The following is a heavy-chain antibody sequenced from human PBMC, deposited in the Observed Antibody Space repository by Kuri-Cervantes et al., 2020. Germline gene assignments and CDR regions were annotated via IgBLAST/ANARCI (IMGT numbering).Heavy chain of an antibody. CDR3: AKQRGFRTFNYYYYGMDV. CDR2: ISYDGSNK. D-gene: IGHD3-16*01. V-gene: IGHV3-30*18. J-gene: IGHJ6*02. CDR1: GLTFSSYG. Sequence: GGSRRLSSAASGLTFSSYGMHWVRQAPGKGLEWVAVISYDGSNKYYADSVKGRFTISRDNSKNTLYLQMNSLRAKDTAVYYCAKQRGFRTFNYYYYGMDVWGQGTTVTVSS.